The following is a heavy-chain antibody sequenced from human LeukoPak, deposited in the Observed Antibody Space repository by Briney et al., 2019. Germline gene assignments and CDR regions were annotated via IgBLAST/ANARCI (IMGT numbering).Heavy chain of an antibody. D-gene: IGHD3-9*01. CDR1: GGSISSSSYY. Sequence: PSETLSLTCTVSGGSISSSSYYWSWIRQPPGKGLEWIGSIYYSGSTYYNPSLKSRVTISVDTSKNQFSLKLRSVTAADTAVYYCARHASEDYDILTGHSFDYWGQGTLVTVSS. V-gene: IGHV4-39*01. J-gene: IGHJ4*02. CDR3: ARHASEDYDILTGHSFDY. CDR2: IYYSGST.